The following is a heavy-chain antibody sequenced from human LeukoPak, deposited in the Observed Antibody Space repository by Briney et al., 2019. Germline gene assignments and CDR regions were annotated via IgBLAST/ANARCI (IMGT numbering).Heavy chain of an antibody. CDR1: GSTFTTYW. J-gene: IGHJ4*02. V-gene: IGHV3-7*04. Sequence: SGGSLRLSCAASGSTFTTYWMSWVRQAPGKGLEWVAKISPDGSEKYYVDSVKGRFTISRDNAKNSLDLQMSSLRADDTAVYYCARGGSSRFDQWGQGTLVTVSS. CDR3: ARGGSSRFDQ. CDR2: ISPDGSEK. D-gene: IGHD6-13*01.